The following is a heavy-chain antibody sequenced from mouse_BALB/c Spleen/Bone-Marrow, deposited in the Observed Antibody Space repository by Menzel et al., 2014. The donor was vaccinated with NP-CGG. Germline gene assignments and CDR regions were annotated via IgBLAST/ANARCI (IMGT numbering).Heavy chain of an antibody. CDR2: IDPANGNT. Sequence: EVQLQQSGAELVNPGASVKLSCTASGFNIKDTYMHWVKQRPEQGLEWIGRIDPANGNTKYDPKFQGKATITADTSSNTAYLQLSSLTSEDTAVYYCARYDYGVYFDYWGQGTTLTVSS. CDR3: ARYDYGVYFDY. D-gene: IGHD2-4*01. CDR1: GFNIKDTY. V-gene: IGHV14-3*02. J-gene: IGHJ2*01.